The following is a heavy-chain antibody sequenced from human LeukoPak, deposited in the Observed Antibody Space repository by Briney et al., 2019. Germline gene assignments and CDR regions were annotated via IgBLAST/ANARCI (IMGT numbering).Heavy chain of an antibody. V-gene: IGHV1-2*02. Sequence: ASVKVSCKASGYTFTGYYMHWVRQAPGQGLEWMGWINPNSGGTNYAQKFQGRVTMTRDTSISTAYMELSRLRSDDTAVYYCARVTPRGLRFLEWLSPLDYWGQGTLVTASS. CDR2: INPNSGGT. CDR1: GYTFTGYY. J-gene: IGHJ4*02. CDR3: ARVTPRGLRFLEWLSPLDY. D-gene: IGHD3-3*01.